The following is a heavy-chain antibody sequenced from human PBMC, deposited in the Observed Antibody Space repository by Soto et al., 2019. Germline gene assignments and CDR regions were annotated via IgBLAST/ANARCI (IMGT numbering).Heavy chain of an antibody. Sequence: EVHLVESGGGLVQPGGSLRLSCAASGFIFSNYWMTWVRQAPGKGLEWVANIKQDGSEKNYVNTVKGRFTISRDNAKNSLYLQMNGLRAEDTAVYYCARVLQVLITPYCDSWVQGTLVTVSS. CDR2: IKQDGSEK. J-gene: IGHJ4*02. CDR3: ARVLQVLITPYCDS. D-gene: IGHD3-22*01. CDR1: GFIFSNYW. V-gene: IGHV3-7*05.